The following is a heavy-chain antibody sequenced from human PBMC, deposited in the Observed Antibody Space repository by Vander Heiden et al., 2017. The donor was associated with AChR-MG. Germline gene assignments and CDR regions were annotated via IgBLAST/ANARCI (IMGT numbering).Heavy chain of an antibody. D-gene: IGHD6-19*01. V-gene: IGHV1-69*01. CDR2: IIRIFRTA. J-gene: IGHJ6*02. CDR3: AREHGLAQWADAYYYYGMDV. Sequence: QVQLVQSGAEVKKPGSAVKVSCKASGGTFSSYAISWGRQAPGQGLEGMGGIIRIFRTANNAQKFQGRVTIAADDSTSTAYMELRSLRCEDTAEYYWAREHGLAQWADAYYYYGMDVWGQGTTVTVSS. CDR1: GGTFSSYA.